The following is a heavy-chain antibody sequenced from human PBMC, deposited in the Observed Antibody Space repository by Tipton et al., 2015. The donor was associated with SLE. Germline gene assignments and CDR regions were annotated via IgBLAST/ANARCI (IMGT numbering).Heavy chain of an antibody. Sequence: TLSLTCAVSGGSISSGYYWGWFRQPPGKGLKGIGSIYHSGSTYYNPSLQSRVTISVDTSKNQFSLKLSSVTAADTAVYYCAKGRPGYSSIDYWGQGTLVTVSS. CDR2: IYHSGST. D-gene: IGHD6-13*01. J-gene: IGHJ4*02. CDR1: GGSISSGYY. CDR3: AKGRPGYSSIDY. V-gene: IGHV4-38-2*01.